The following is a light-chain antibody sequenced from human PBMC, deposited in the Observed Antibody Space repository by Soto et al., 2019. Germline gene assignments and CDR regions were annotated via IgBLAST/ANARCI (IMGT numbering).Light chain of an antibody. CDR1: SSDVGGYNY. CDR3: SSYAGSNNLL. Sequence: QSALTQPPSASGSPGQSVTISCTGTSSDVGGYNYVSWYQQHPGKAPKLIIYEVSKRPSGVPDRFSGSKSANTASLTVSGLQAEDEADYYCSSYAGSNNLLFGGVTKLTVL. CDR2: EVS. J-gene: IGLJ2*01. V-gene: IGLV2-8*01.